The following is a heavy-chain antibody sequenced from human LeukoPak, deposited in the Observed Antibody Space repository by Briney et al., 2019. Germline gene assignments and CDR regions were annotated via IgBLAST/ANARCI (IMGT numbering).Heavy chain of an antibody. CDR1: GYTFPTYG. CDR2: ISANTGKT. V-gene: IGHV1-18*01. CDR3: AKVAGDRMDY. J-gene: IGHJ4*02. D-gene: IGHD6-13*01. Sequence: GASVTVSCMGSGYTFPTYGFCWVRQAPGHGLEWMGWISANTGKTDYARKFQGRVTMTTDTSTSTAYMELRSLRPDDTAGYYFAKVAGDRMDYWGQGTLLTVSS.